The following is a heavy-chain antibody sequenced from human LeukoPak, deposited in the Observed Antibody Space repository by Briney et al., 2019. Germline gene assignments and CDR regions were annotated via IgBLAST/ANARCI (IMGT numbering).Heavy chain of an antibody. Sequence: SVKVSCKASGGAFSSYAISWVRQAPGQGLEWMGGIIPIFGTANYAQKFQGRVTITADESTSTAYMELSSLRSEDTAVYYCARDLGYDFWSGYYPWGQGTLVTVSS. D-gene: IGHD3-3*01. CDR2: IIPIFGTA. CDR1: GGAFSSYA. CDR3: ARDLGYDFWSGYYP. V-gene: IGHV1-69*13. J-gene: IGHJ5*02.